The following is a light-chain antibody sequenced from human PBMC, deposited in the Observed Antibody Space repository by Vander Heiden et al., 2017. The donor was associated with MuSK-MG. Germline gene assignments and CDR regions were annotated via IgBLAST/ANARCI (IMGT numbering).Light chain of an antibody. J-gene: IGKJ3*01. Sequence: DIVMTQSPDSLAGSLGERATINCKSSQSGLYSSNNKNYLAWYQQKPGQPPKLLIYWASTRESGVPDRFSGSGSGTDFTLTISSLQAEDVAVYYCQQDDSTPFTFGPGTKVDIK. CDR2: WAS. V-gene: IGKV4-1*01. CDR1: QSGLYSSNNKNY. CDR3: QQDDSTPFT.